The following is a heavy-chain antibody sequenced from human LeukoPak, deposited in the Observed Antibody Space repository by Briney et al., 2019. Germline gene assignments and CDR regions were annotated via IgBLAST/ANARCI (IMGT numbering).Heavy chain of an antibody. V-gene: IGHV3-7*01. CDR3: ARYRHSYYFDY. CDR2: IRKDGSEK. D-gene: IGHD6-6*01. Sequence: PGGSLRLSCAPSAFTFSSFSMSWVRQAPGKGLEWVANIRKDGSEKYYVDSVKGRFTISRDNAKNSLFLQMDSLRAEDTAVYYCARYRHSYYFDYWGQGTLVTVSP. J-gene: IGHJ4*02. CDR1: AFTFSSFS.